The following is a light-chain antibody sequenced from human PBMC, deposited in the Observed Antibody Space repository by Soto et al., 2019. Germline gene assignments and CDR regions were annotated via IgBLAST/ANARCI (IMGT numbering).Light chain of an antibody. CDR1: SSDVGGYNY. CDR2: EVN. CDR3: NSYTSSTTYV. Sequence: QSVLTQPASVSGSPGQSITISCTGTSSDVGGYNYVSWYQQHPDRAPKLLIYEVNNRPSGVSNRFSGSKSGNTASLTISGLQAEDEADYYCNSYTSSTTYVFGTGTKVTVL. V-gene: IGLV2-14*01. J-gene: IGLJ1*01.